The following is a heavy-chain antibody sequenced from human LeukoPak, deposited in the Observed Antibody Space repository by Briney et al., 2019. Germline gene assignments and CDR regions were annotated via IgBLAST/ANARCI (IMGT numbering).Heavy chain of an antibody. CDR3: VIWGDYDVLTGYYVPDY. CDR1: GFTFSNYA. D-gene: IGHD3-9*01. J-gene: IGHJ4*02. Sequence: GGSLRLSCVASGFTFSNYAMSWVRQAPGKGLEWVSAVTGSGTSTYYADSLKGRFTISRDNSKNTVFLQMNSLRHEGTAIYYCVIWGDYDVLTGYYVPDYWGQGNLVTVSS. CDR2: VTGSGTST. V-gene: IGHV3-23*01.